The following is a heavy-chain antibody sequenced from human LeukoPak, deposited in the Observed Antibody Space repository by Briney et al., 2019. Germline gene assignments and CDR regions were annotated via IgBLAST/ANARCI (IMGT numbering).Heavy chain of an antibody. J-gene: IGHJ3*02. CDR2: ISSNSSYI. CDR1: GFTFSSYS. CDR3: ARDRSGYDYEADAFDI. D-gene: IGHD5-12*01. Sequence: PGGSLRLSCAASGFTFSSYSMNWVRQAPGKGLECVSSISSNSSYIYYADSVKGRFTISRDNAKNSLYLQMNSLRAEDTAVYYCARDRSGYDYEADAFDIWGQGTMVTVSS. V-gene: IGHV3-21*01.